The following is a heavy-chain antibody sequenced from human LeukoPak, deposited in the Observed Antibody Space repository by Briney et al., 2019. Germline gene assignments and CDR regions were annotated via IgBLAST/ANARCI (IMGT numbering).Heavy chain of an antibody. CDR1: GYTFTDYY. CDR3: ARGRRSLLWFGELLRPKYNWFDP. CDR2: INPNSGGT. Sequence: ASVKVSCKASGYTFTDYYMHWVRQAPGQGLEWMGWINPNSGGTNYAQKFQGRVTMTRDTSISTAYMELSRLRSDDTAVYYCARGRRSLLWFGELLRPKYNWFDPWGQGALVTVSS. D-gene: IGHD3-10*01. J-gene: IGHJ5*02. V-gene: IGHV1-2*02.